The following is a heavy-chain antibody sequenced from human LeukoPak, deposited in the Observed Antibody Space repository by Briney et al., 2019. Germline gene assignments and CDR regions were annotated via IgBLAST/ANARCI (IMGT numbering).Heavy chain of an antibody. D-gene: IGHD3-9*01. CDR3: ARRSGILTAYMFDY. Sequence: GASLKISCKGSGYSFTSYWIGWVRQLPGKGLVWMGIIYPGDSDTKYSPSFQGQVTISADKSISTAYLQWSSLKASDTAMYYCARRSGILTAYMFDYWGQGTLVTVSS. V-gene: IGHV5-51*01. CDR1: GYSFTSYW. CDR2: IYPGDSDT. J-gene: IGHJ4*02.